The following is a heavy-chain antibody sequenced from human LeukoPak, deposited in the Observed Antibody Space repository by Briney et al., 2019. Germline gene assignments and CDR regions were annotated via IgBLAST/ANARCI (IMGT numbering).Heavy chain of an antibody. J-gene: IGHJ4*02. Sequence: PGGSLRLSCAASGFTFSSYAMSWVRQAPGKGLEWVSAISGSGGSTYYADSVKGRFTISRDNSKNTLYLQMNSLGAEDTAVYYCANEGRTYYDFWSGYFTPSGCFDYWGQGTLVTVSS. V-gene: IGHV3-23*01. CDR3: ANEGRTYYDFWSGYFTPSGCFDY. CDR2: ISGSGGST. D-gene: IGHD3-3*01. CDR1: GFTFSSYA.